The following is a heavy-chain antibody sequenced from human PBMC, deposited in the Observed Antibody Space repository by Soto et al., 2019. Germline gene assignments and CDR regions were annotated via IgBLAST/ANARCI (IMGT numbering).Heavy chain of an antibody. J-gene: IGHJ5*02. D-gene: IGHD2-15*01. CDR3: DRSCCREQNWFDP. V-gene: IGHV3-74*01. Sequence: EVQLVESGGDLVQPGGSLRLSCAASGVTISGYWMHWVRQAPGKGLVWVSRISSDGSRTDYADSVKGRFTISRDNAMNTVHLQMNSLRVEDTAVYYCDRSCCREQNWFDPWGQGTLGTVSS. CDR1: GVTISGYW. CDR2: ISSDGSRT.